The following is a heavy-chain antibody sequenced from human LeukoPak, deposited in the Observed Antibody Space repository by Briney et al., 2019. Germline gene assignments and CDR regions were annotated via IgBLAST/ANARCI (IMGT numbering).Heavy chain of an antibody. V-gene: IGHV3-74*01. J-gene: IGHJ4*02. D-gene: IGHD3-22*01. Sequence: GGSLRLSCAASGFTFSSYWMHWVRQAPGKGLVWVSRIDSDGSTTSYADSVKGRFTISRDNAKNTLFLQMNSLRAEDTAAYYCARSVYDSGGYYRVLDYWGLGTLVTVSS. CDR3: ARSVYDSGGYYRVLDY. CDR2: IDSDGSTT. CDR1: GFTFSSYW.